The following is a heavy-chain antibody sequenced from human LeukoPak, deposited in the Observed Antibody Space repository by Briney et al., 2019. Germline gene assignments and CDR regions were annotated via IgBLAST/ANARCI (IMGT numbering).Heavy chain of an antibody. J-gene: IGHJ4*02. V-gene: IGHV3-30*01. CDR1: GFSFSSYA. CDR2: ISYDGSKK. D-gene: IGHD2-2*01. CDR3: ARTGQGQLPPYYFDY. Sequence: GGSLRLSCAASGFSFSSYAMHWVRQTPGKGLEWVAVISYDGSKKWYADSVKGRFTVSRDNSKNTLYLQMDSLRAEDTSVYHCARTGQGQLPPYYFDYWGQGTQVTVSS.